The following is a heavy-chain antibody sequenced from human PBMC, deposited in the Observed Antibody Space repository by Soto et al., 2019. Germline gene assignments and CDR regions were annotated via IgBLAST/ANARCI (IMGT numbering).Heavy chain of an antibody. CDR2: IYYSGST. CDR1: GGSISSGGYY. V-gene: IGHV4-31*03. D-gene: IGHD7-27*01. CDR3: ARAGLGITQIRYFDL. J-gene: IGHJ2*01. Sequence: QVQLQESGPGLVKPSQTLSLTCTVSGGSISSGGYYWSWIRQHPGKGLEWIGYIYYSGSTYYNPSLKSRVTISVDTSKNQFSLKLSSMTAADTAVYYCARAGLGITQIRYFDLWGRGTLVTVSS.